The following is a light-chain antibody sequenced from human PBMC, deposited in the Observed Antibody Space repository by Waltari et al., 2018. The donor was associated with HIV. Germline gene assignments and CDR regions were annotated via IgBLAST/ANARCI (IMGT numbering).Light chain of an antibody. CDR1: QDISGA. CDR3: QQFNSYPLA. V-gene: IGKV1-13*02. Sequence: AIQLTQSPSSLSASVGDRVTITCRVSQDISGALAWYQQKPGKPPKLLIHDASILETGGPSKFSGSGAGADFTLTISSLQPEDFATYYCQQFNSYPLAFGAGTTVEIK. CDR2: DAS. J-gene: IGKJ4*01.